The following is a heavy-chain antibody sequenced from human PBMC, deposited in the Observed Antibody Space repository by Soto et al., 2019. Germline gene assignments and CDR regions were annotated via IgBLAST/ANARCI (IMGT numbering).Heavy chain of an antibody. J-gene: IGHJ6*02. CDR1: GDTVSSNSIA. CDR3: ARSEEDSDYYYYGMDV. CDR2: TYYRSRWYS. Sequence: QTLSLTCVGSGDTVSSNSIAWNWVRQSPSRGLEWLGRTYYRSRWYSDYAVSVRSRIDINADTSKNQVSLQLNSVTPEDTAVYYCARSEEDSDYYYYGMDVWGQGTTVTVSS. V-gene: IGHV6-1*01. D-gene: IGHD2-15*01.